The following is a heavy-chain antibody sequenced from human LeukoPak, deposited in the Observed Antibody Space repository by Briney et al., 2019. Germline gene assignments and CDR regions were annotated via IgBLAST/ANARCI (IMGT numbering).Heavy chain of an antibody. D-gene: IGHD4-11*01. CDR2: IYYSGST. J-gene: IGHJ3*01. CDR1: GGSISSGDYY. V-gene: IGHV4-30-4*02. Sequence: SETLSLTCTVSGGSISSGDYYWSWIRQPPGKGLEWIGYIYYSGSTYYNPSLKSRVTISVDTSKNQFSLRLSSVTAADTAVYYCAREQYLAYDVFGFWGQGTMVTVSS. CDR3: AREQYLAYDVFGF.